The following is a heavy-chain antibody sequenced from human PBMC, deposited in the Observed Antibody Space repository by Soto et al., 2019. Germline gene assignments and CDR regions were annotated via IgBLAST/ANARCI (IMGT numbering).Heavy chain of an antibody. CDR3: ASRDPDILTTYSYSMDV. Sequence: SVKVSCKTSGFTFTNSAVQWVRQARGQRLEWIGWIIVASGRTNYAREVQERVTISRDTSTRTAYMELSGLRSEDTAVYYCASRDPDILTTYSYSMDVWGQGTTVTVSS. CDR1: GFTFTNSA. D-gene: IGHD3-9*01. J-gene: IGHJ6*02. V-gene: IGHV1-58*01. CDR2: IIVASGRT.